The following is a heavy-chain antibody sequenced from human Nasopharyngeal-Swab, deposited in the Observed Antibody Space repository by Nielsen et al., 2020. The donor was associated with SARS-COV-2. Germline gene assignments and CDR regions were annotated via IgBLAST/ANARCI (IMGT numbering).Heavy chain of an antibody. V-gene: IGHV3-74*01. CDR1: GFTFSSYW. CDR3: ARVAAAGTLYYYYYRAV. Sequence: GESLKISCAASGFTFSSYWMHWVRQAPGKGLVWVSRINSDGSSTSYADSVKGRFTISRDNAKNTLYLQMNSLRAEDTAVYYCARVAAAGTLYYYYYRAVWAKGPRSPSP. CDR2: INSDGSST. J-gene: IGHJ6*03. D-gene: IGHD6-13*01.